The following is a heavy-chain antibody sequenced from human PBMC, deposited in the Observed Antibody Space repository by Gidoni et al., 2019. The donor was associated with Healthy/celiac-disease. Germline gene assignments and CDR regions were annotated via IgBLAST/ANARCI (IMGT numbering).Heavy chain of an antibody. CDR3: ARTVVVVAATYWYFDL. J-gene: IGHJ2*01. D-gene: IGHD2-15*01. CDR2: INHSGST. CDR1: GGSFSGYY. V-gene: IGHV4-34*01. Sequence: QVQLQQWGAGLLMPPETPSFTCAVYGGSFSGYYWSWIRQPPGKGLEWIGEINHSGSTNYNPALKSRVTISVDTSKNQFSLKLSSVTAADTAVYYCARTVVVVAATYWYFDLWGRGTLVTVSS.